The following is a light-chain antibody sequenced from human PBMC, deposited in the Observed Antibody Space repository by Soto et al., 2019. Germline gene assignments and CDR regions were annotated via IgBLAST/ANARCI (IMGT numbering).Light chain of an antibody. CDR2: GAS. V-gene: IGKV1-12*01. J-gene: IGKJ4*01. Sequence: DLQMTQSPSSVSASVGDRVTITCRASQGISIWLAWYQQKPGKAPNLLIYGASTLQSGAPSRFSGSGSGTDFTLTISSLQPEDFATYYCQQSNSFPLTFGGGTRVEIK. CDR1: QGISIW. CDR3: QQSNSFPLT.